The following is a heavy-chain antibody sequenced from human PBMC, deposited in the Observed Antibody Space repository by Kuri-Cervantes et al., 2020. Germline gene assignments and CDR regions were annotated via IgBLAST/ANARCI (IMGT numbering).Heavy chain of an antibody. V-gene: IGHV4-4*02. CDR3: ARELGVERLDP. CDR2: IYHTGST. Sequence: SETLSFTCAVSGGSISSSNWWSWVRQPPGKGLEWIGEIYHTGSTNYNPSLKSRVTISVDKSENQFSLRVSSLTAADTAVYYCARELGVERLDPWGQGTLVTVSS. J-gene: IGHJ5*02. CDR1: GGSISSSNW. D-gene: IGHD3-10*01.